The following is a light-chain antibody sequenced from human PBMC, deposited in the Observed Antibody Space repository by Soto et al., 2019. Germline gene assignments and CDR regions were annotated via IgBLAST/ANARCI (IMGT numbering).Light chain of an antibody. J-gene: IGKJ1*01. V-gene: IGKV3-20*01. CDR1: QSLTYNY. CDR2: GMS. CDR3: QRYGSSPPWT. Sequence: EVVLTQSPGTLSLSPGERAALSCRASQSLTYNYLAWFQQKPGQAPRLLIYGMSNRATGIPDRFSGSGSGTDFTLTISRLEPEDFAVDYCQRYGSSPPWTFGQGTKVEIK.